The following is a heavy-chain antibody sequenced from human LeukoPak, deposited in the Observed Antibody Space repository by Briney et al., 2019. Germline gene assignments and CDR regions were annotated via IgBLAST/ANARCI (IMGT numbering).Heavy chain of an antibody. J-gene: IGHJ4*02. D-gene: IGHD3-22*01. Sequence: SQTLSLTCAISGDSVSSNSAAWNWIRQSPSRGLEWLGRTYYRSKWYNDYAVSVKSRITINPDTSKNQFSLQLNSVTPEDTAVYYCAKASHKYYYDSSDIDYWGQGTLVTVSS. V-gene: IGHV6-1*01. CDR1: GDSVSSNSAA. CDR2: TYYRSKWYN. CDR3: AKASHKYYYDSSDIDY.